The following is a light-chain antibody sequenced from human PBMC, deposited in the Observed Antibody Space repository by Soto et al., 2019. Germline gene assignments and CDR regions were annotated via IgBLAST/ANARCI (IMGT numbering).Light chain of an antibody. CDR1: SSHVGAYNY. J-gene: IGLJ1*01. Sequence: QSALTQPPSVSAPPGHSITISCTRTSSHVGAYNYVSWHQPHPGKPPRLVIYDVTNRPSGISDRFSGSKSGNTASLTISGLLAEDEADYYCTSYTSIINYVFGTGTKLTVL. CDR2: DVT. V-gene: IGLV2-14*01. CDR3: TSYTSIINYV.